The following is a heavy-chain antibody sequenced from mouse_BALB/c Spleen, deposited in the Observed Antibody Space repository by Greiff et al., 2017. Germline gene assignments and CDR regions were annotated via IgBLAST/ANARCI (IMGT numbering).Heavy chain of an antibody. CDR3: ARRGTVVEGYFDV. J-gene: IGHJ1*01. D-gene: IGHD1-1*01. Sequence: DVQLQESGGGLVQPGGSRKLSCAASGFTFSSFGMHWVRQAPEKGLEWVAYISSGSSTIYYADTVKGRFTISRDNPKNTLFLQMTSLRSEDTAMYYCARRGTVVEGYFDVWGAGTTVTVSS. V-gene: IGHV5-17*02. CDR1: GFTFSSFG. CDR2: ISSGSSTI.